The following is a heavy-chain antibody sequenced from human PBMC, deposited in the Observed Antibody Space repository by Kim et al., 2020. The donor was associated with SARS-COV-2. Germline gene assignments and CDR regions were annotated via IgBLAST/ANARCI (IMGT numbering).Heavy chain of an antibody. D-gene: IGHD6-13*01. CDR2: IWYDGSNK. CDR1: GFTFSSYG. CDR3: ARDGSWAAAGTMDY. J-gene: IGHJ4*02. Sequence: GGSLRLSCAASGFTFSSYGMHWVRQAPGKGLGWVAVIWYDGSNKYYADSVKGRFTISRDNSKNTLYLQMNSLRAEDTAVYYCARDGSWAAAGTMDYWGQGTLVTVSS. V-gene: IGHV3-33*01.